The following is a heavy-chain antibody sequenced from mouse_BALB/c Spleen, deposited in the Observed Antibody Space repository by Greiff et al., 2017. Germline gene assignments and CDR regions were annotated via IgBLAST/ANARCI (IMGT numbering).Heavy chain of an antibody. Sequence: EVQLQESGPGLVKPSQSLSLTCTVTGYSITSDYAWNWIRQFPGNKLEWMGYISYSGSTSYNPSLKSRISITRDTSKNQFFLQLNSVTTEDTATYYCALTTPWYFDVWGAGTTVTVSS. V-gene: IGHV3-2*02. CDR2: ISYSGST. CDR1: GYSITSDYA. CDR3: ALTTPWYFDV. D-gene: IGHD1-1*01. J-gene: IGHJ1*01.